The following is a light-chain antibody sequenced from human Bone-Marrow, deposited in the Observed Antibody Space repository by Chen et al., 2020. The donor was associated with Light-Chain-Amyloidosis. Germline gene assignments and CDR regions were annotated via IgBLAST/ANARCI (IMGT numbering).Light chain of an antibody. Sequence: SYVLTQPSSVSVAPGQTATIACGGNNIGSTSVHWYQQTPGQAPLLVVYDDSDRPSGIPERLSGSNCGNTATLTISRVEAGDEAGYCCQVWDRSSDRPVFGGGTKLTVL. V-gene: IGLV3-21*02. CDR3: QVWDRSSDRPV. CDR2: DDS. CDR1: NIGSTS. J-gene: IGLJ3*02.